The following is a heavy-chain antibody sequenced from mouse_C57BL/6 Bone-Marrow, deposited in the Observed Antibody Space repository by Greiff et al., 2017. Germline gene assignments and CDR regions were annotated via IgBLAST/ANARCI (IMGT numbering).Heavy chain of an antibody. V-gene: IGHV1-50*01. D-gene: IGHD3-2*02. Sequence: QVQLQQPGAELVKPGASVKLSCKASGYTFTSYWMQWVKQRPGQGLEWIGEIDPSDSYTNYNQKLKGKATLTVDTSSSTAYMQLSSLTSEDSAVYYCARDGSGYPYWGQGTLVTVSA. CDR1: GYTFTSYW. CDR2: IDPSDSYT. CDR3: ARDGSGYPY. J-gene: IGHJ3*01.